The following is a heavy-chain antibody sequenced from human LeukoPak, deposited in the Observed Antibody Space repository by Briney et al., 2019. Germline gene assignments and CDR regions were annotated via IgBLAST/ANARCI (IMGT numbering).Heavy chain of an antibody. J-gene: IGHJ4*02. D-gene: IGHD4-23*01. Sequence: GGSLRLSCAASGFTVSSNYMSWVRQAPGKGLEWVAFIRYDGSNKYYADSAKGRFTISRDNSKNTLYLQMNSLRADDSAVYYCAKDRLTTVVMGYLDYWGQGTLVTVPS. CDR1: GFTVSSNY. V-gene: IGHV3-30*02. CDR2: IRYDGSNK. CDR3: AKDRLTTVVMGYLDY.